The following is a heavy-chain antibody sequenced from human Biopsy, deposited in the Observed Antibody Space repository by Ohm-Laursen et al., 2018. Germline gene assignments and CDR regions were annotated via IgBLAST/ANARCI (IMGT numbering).Heavy chain of an antibody. J-gene: IGHJ4*02. Sequence: SVKVSCKAPTGTFNSYGIIWARQAPGHGLERMGRIIPILRTIAYAQTFLGRVTITADSPTSTVDMELTSLTSDDTAVYFCAREAIGYQLPCDDWGQGTLVTVSS. D-gene: IGHD2-2*01. CDR1: TGTFNSYG. CDR3: AREAIGYQLPCDD. CDR2: IIPILRTI. V-gene: IGHV1-69*11.